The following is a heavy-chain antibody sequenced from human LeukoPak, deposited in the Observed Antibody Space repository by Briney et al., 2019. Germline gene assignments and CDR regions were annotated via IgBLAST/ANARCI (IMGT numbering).Heavy chain of an antibody. Sequence: SETLSLTCTVSSGSISRTSYYWGWIRQPPGKGLEWIGTISYNGSTYYNLSLKSRVTSSVDTSKNQFSLKLSSVTAADTAVYYCARLGIQLWYHFDYWGRGTLVTVSS. CDR1: SGSISRTSYY. CDR2: ISYNGST. J-gene: IGHJ4*02. V-gene: IGHV4-39*01. D-gene: IGHD5-18*01. CDR3: ARLGIQLWYHFDY.